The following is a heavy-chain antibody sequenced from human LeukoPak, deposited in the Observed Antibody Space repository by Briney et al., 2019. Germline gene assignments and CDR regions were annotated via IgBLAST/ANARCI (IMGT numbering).Heavy chain of an antibody. CDR1: GYTFTSCD. D-gene: IGHD3-10*01. V-gene: IGHV1-8*01. CDR2: MNPNSGNT. Sequence: ASVKVSCKASGYTFTSCDINWVRQATGQGLEWMGWMNPNSGNTGYAQKFQGRVTLTTDTSTSTAYMELRSLRSDDTAVYYCARDGSGVWFDYWGQGTLVTVSS. J-gene: IGHJ4*02. CDR3: ARDGSGVWFDY.